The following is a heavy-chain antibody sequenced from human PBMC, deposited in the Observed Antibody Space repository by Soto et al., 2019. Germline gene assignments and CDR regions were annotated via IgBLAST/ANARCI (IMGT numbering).Heavy chain of an antibody. CDR2: IYWADDK. V-gene: IGHV2-5*02. CDR3: APGYEQLLDTFHYFGT. J-gene: IGHJ4*02. D-gene: IGHD2-2*01. Sequence: SGPTLVNPTQTLTLTCTFSGFSITGHGEGVGWIRPPPGKALEWLALIYWADDKRYSPSLRNRLTITLHKSKDQVILTISDTGPADTTTYRCAPGYEQLLDTFHYFGTWGQGTQVTVSS. CDR1: GFSITGHGEG.